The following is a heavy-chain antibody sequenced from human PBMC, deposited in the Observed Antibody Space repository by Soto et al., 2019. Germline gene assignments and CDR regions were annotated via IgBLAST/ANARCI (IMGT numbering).Heavy chain of an antibody. Sequence: PGGSLRLSCAASGFTFSSYATSWVRQAPGEGLEWVSAISGSGGSTYYADSVKGRFTISRDNSKNTLYLQMNSLRAEDTALFYFAKDQQLTIFAPTNDWYWGQGTLVTVSS. CDR3: AKDQQLTIFAPTNDWY. D-gene: IGHD3-3*01. CDR2: ISGSGGST. J-gene: IGHJ4*02. V-gene: IGHV3-23*01. CDR1: GFTFSSYA.